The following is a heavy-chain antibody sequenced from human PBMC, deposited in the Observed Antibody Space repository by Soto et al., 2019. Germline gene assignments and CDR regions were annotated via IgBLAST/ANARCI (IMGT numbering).Heavy chain of an antibody. Sequence: SGPTLVNPTQTLALTCTFSGFSLSNSGVGVGWIRQPTGKALEWLALIYWDDAKRYSPSLKSRLTITKDTSKNQVVLTMTNMDPVDTATYYCARGDSTGYYPYWGQGTLVTVSS. CDR3: ARGDSTGYYPY. J-gene: IGHJ4*02. CDR1: GFSLSNSGVG. V-gene: IGHV2-5*02. CDR2: IYWDDAK. D-gene: IGHD3-22*01.